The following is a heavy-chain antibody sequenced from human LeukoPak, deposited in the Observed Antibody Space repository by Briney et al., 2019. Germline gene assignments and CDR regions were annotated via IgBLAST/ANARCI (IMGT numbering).Heavy chain of an antibody. D-gene: IGHD3-10*01. J-gene: IGHJ6*04. Sequence: GGSLRLSCAASGFSFSSYNMNWVRQAPGKGPEWVSSITSSSSYIYYADSVKGRFTISRDNAKNTLYLQMNSLRAEDTGVYYCAKDRDGSGSFWTTVYYQYMDVWGKGTTVTVSS. V-gene: IGHV3-21*01. CDR1: GFSFSSYN. CDR2: ITSSSSYI. CDR3: AKDRDGSGSFWTTVYYQYMDV.